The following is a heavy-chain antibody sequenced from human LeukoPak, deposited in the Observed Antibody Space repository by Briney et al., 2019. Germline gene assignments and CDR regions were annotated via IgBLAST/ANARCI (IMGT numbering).Heavy chain of an antibody. CDR2: VSGGGATT. CDR1: GFTFSNFA. CDR3: AKDREYIGSHKAFDY. V-gene: IGHV3-23*01. D-gene: IGHD1-26*01. Sequence: QAGGSLRLSCAVSGFTFSNFALSWVRQSTEKGLEWVAGVSGGGATTYYADSVKGRFTISKDHSKNTVYLQTNSLRAEDTAVYYCAKDREYIGSHKAFDYWGPGTLVTVSA. J-gene: IGHJ4*02.